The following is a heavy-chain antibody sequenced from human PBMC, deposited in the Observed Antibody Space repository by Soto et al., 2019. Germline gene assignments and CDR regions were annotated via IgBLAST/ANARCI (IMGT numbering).Heavy chain of an antibody. CDR2: IIPIFGTA. CDR1: GGTFSSYS. J-gene: IGHJ4*02. Sequence: QVQLVQSGAEVKKPGSSVKVSCKASGGTFSSYSINWVRQAPGQGLEWMGEIIPIFGTANYAQKFQGRVTITADESTSTAYMELGSLISEYTAVYYCARDGGRHSGGIDYWGQGTVVTASS. CDR3: ARDGGRHSGGIDY. D-gene: IGHD1-26*01. V-gene: IGHV1-69*01.